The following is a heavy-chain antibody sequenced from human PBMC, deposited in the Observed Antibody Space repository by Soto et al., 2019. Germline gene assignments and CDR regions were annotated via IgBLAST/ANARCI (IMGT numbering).Heavy chain of an antibody. J-gene: IGHJ4*02. CDR2: ISSSGSYT. CDR1: GFTFSDYY. D-gene: IGHD3-10*01. V-gene: IGHV3-11*05. Sequence: QVQLVESGGGLVKPGGSLRLSCAASGFTFSDYYMSWIRQAPGKGLEWLSYISSSGSYTNYADSVKGRFTISRDNAKNALYLQMNSLRAEDTAVYYCARDHQVRGPYDEWGQGTLVTVAS. CDR3: ARDHQVRGPYDE.